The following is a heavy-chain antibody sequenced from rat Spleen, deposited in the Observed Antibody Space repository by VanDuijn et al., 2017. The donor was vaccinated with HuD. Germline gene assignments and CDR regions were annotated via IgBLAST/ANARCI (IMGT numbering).Heavy chain of an antibody. J-gene: IGHJ2*01. D-gene: IGHD1-11*01. V-gene: IGHV5-7*01. CDR2: ISYDGSGS. Sequence: EVQLVESGGGLVQHGRSLKLSCAASGFTFSDYNMAWVRQAPKKGLEWVATISYDGSGSYYRDSVTCRFTISGDTAESTLYLQMDSLKSEETATYYCASLNYGGYIEEFDYWGQGVMVTVSS. CDR3: ASLNYGGYIEEFDY. CDR1: GFTFSDYN.